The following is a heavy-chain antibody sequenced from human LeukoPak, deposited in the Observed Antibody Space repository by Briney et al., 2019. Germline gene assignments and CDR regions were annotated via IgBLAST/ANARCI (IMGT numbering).Heavy chain of an antibody. D-gene: IGHD3-3*01. CDR1: GFTFSSYA. V-gene: IGHV3-30*04. Sequence: GGSLRLSCAASGFTFSSYAMLWVRQAPGKGLEWVTLISSGGSYKYYADSVKGRFTISRDNSKNTLYLEMKSLRAEDTAVYSCARDRPSTVFGVADYYYMDVWGKGTTVTVSS. CDR2: ISSGGSYK. J-gene: IGHJ6*03. CDR3: ARDRPSTVFGVADYYYMDV.